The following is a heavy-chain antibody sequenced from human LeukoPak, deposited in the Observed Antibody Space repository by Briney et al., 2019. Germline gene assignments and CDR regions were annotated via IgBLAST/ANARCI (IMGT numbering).Heavy chain of an antibody. V-gene: IGHV3-23*01. J-gene: IGHJ4*02. CDR1: GFTFSGFA. Sequence: GGSLRLSCAASGFTFSGFAMSWVRRTPGKGLEWVSAISGSGGSTYYADSVKGRFTISRDNSKNTLYLQMNSLRAEDTAVYYCAKDRDAWIVGPTRPFDYWGQGTLVTVSS. CDR2: ISGSGGST. D-gene: IGHD1-26*01. CDR3: AKDRDAWIVGPTRPFDY.